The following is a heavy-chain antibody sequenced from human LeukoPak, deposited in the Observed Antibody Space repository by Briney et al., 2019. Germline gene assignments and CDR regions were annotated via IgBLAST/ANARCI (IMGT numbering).Heavy chain of an antibody. CDR3: AKDEVTSGGGLAS. D-gene: IGHD2-21*02. CDR1: GFTFSGTH. V-gene: IGHV3-53*01. Sequence: GGSLRLSCAASGFTFSGTHMSWVRQAPGKGLEWVSAMYTGGRTYYTESVKGRCTISKDNSKNNQDLHMNSLRAEDTAVYYCAKDEVTSGGGLASWGQGTLVTVSS. J-gene: IGHJ4*02. CDR2: MYTGGRT.